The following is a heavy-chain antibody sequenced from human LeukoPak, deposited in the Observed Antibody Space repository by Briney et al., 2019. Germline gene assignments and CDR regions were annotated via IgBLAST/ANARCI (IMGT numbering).Heavy chain of an antibody. Sequence: PSETLSLTCSVSGGSVSSRSYYWSWIRQPPGKGLEWIGYIYYGGSTNYNPSLKSRVTISVDTSKNQFSLKVRFVTAADTAVYYCARGRSESYSDDYWGQGTLVTVSS. CDR3: ARGRSESYSDDY. J-gene: IGHJ4*02. V-gene: IGHV4-61*01. D-gene: IGHD1-26*01. CDR2: IYYGGST. CDR1: GGSVSSRSYY.